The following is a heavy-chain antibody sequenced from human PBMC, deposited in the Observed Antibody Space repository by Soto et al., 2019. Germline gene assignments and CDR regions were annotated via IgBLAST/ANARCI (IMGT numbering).Heavy chain of an antibody. CDR1: GFVFEMYW. D-gene: IGHD6-13*01. V-gene: IGHV3-74*01. J-gene: IGHJ4*02. CDR2: ISDDGART. Sequence: GGSLRLSCAASGFVFEMYWMHWVRQTPGKGPEWVSRISDDGARTDYADSVKGRFTISRDNAKNSLYLQMNSLRAEDTAVYYCTRGPRPSSVGTWACWGLGALVTVSS. CDR3: TRGPRPSSVGTWAC.